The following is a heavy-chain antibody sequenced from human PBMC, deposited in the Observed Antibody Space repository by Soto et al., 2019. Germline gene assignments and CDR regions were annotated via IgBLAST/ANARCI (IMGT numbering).Heavy chain of an antibody. Sequence: QVQLQESGPGLVKPSETLSLTCTVSGGSISSYYWSWIRQPPGKGLEWIGYIYYSGSTNYNPSLKSRVTISVDTSKNQFSLKLSSVTAADTAVYYCAREDFWSGYGWYFDLWGRGTLVTVSS. V-gene: IGHV4-59*01. CDR3: AREDFWSGYGWYFDL. D-gene: IGHD3-3*01. J-gene: IGHJ2*01. CDR2: IYYSGST. CDR1: GGSISSYY.